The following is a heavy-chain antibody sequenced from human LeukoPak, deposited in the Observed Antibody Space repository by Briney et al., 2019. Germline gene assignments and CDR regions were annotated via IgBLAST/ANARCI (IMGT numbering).Heavy chain of an antibody. Sequence: SETLSLTCTVSGDSISSGDYYWSWIRQPAGKGLEWIGRISSSGSTNYNPSLKSRVTISVDTSKNQFSLKLSSVTAADTVVYFCARGPYSYDSSSAFDIWGQGTMVTVSS. CDR2: ISSSGST. D-gene: IGHD3-22*01. CDR1: GDSISSGDYY. CDR3: ARGPYSYDSSSAFDI. J-gene: IGHJ3*02. V-gene: IGHV4-61*02.